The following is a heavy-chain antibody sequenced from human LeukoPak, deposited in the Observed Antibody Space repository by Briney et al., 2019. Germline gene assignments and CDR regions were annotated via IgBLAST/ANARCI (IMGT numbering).Heavy chain of an antibody. CDR3: AKVAPYGNYVFDR. CDR1: GFSFSSYA. CDR2: LSVSGSST. J-gene: IGHJ4*02. Sequence: GGSLRLSCAASGFSFSSYAMSWVRQAPGKGLEWVSGLSVSGSSTCFADSVKGRFTISRDNSKNTLYLQMNSLGAEDTAVYYCAKVAPYGNYVFDRWGQGTLVTVSS. D-gene: IGHD3-10*02. V-gene: IGHV3-23*01.